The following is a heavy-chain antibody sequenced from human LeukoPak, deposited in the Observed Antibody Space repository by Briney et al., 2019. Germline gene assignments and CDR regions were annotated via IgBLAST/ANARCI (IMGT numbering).Heavy chain of an antibody. CDR1: GGTFSSYA. J-gene: IGHJ4*02. D-gene: IGHD3-22*01. Sequence: SVKVSCKASGGTFSSYAISWVRQAPGQGLEWMGGIIPIFGTANYAQKFQGRVTITTDESTSTAYMELSSLRSEDTAVYYCARGRSPYYYDSSGYGYWGQGTLVTVSS. CDR2: IIPIFGTA. V-gene: IGHV1-69*05. CDR3: ARGRSPYYYDSSGYGY.